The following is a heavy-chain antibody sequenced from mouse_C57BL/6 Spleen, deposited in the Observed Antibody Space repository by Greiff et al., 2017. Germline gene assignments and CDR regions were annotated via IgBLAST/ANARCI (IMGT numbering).Heavy chain of an antibody. CDR2: ISDGGSYT. CDR3: ARETTDKAMDY. D-gene: IGHD1-1*01. CDR1: GFTFSSYA. J-gene: IGHJ4*01. Sequence: EVKLVESGGGLVKPGGSLKLSCAASGFTFSSYAMSWVRQTPEKRLEWVATISDGGSYTYYPDNVKGRFTISRDNAKNNLYLQLSHLKSEDTAMYYCARETTDKAMDYWGQGTSVTVSS. V-gene: IGHV5-4*01.